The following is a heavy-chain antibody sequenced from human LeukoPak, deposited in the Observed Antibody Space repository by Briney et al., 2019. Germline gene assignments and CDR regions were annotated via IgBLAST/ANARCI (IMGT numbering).Heavy chain of an antibody. CDR2: IHDSDNT. Sequence: SETLSLTCTVSGGSISSYYWSWIRQPPGKGMEWIGYIHDSDNTYYSPSLKSRVTISVDTSKNQFSLRVNSMTAADTAVYSCARGRRTIFGVVTPHFDYWGQGTLVTVSS. J-gene: IGHJ4*02. CDR1: GGSISSYY. CDR3: ARGRRTIFGVVTPHFDY. D-gene: IGHD3-3*01. V-gene: IGHV4-59*01.